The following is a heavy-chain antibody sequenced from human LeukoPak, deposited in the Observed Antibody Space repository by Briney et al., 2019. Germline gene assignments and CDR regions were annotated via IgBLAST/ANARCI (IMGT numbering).Heavy chain of an antibody. CDR2: IIPIFGTA. CDR1: GGTFSSYA. CDR3: ARSPTGSEYFQH. V-gene: IGHV1-69*06. Sequence: SVKVSCKASGGTFSSYAISWVRQAPGQGLELMGGIIPIFGTANYAQKFQGSVTITAAKSTSTAYMELSSLRSEDTAVYYCARSPTGSEYFQHWGQGTLVTVSS. D-gene: IGHD1-14*01. J-gene: IGHJ1*01.